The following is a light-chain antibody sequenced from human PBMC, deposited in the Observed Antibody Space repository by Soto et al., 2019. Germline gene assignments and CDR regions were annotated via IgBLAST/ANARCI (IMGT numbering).Light chain of an antibody. J-gene: IGKJ1*01. V-gene: IGKV3-20*01. CDR3: QQYVSSPRT. CDR2: GAS. CDR1: QSVSSSY. Sequence: EIVLTQSPATLSLSPGERATLSCRASQSVSSSYLAWYQQKPGQAPRLLIYGASSRATGIPDRFSGSGSGTDFTLTISRLEPEDFAVYYCQQYVSSPRTFGQGTKVDI.